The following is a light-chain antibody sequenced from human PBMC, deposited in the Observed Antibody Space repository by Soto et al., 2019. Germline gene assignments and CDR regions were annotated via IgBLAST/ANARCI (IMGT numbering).Light chain of an antibody. CDR3: SSYAGGTAVYV. Sequence: QSALTQPASVSGSPGQSITISCTGTSSDVGYYNFVSWYQQHPGKAPKLIIYEVTNRPSGVSSRFSASKSGNTASLTISGLQAEDEADYHCSSYAGGTAVYVFGTGTKLTVL. CDR1: SSDVGYYNF. V-gene: IGLV2-14*01. CDR2: EVT. J-gene: IGLJ1*01.